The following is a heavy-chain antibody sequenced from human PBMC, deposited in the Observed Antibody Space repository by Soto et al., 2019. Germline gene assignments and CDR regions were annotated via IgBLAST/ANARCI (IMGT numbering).Heavy chain of an antibody. J-gene: IGHJ4*02. V-gene: IGHV3-30-3*01. CDR1: GFTFSSYA. D-gene: IGHD3-22*01. CDR3: ARDSASSSGYYEVDY. Sequence: GGSLRLSCAASGFTFSSYAMHWVRQAPGKGLEWVAVISYDGSNKYYADSVKGRFTISRDNSKNTLYLQMNSLRAEDTAVYYCARDSASSSGYYEVDYWGQGTLVTVSS. CDR2: ISYDGSNK.